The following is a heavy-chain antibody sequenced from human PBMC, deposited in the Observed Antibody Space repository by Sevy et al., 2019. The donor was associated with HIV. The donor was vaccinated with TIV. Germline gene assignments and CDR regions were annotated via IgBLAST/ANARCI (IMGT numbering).Heavy chain of an antibody. CDR1: GFTFSSYA. D-gene: IGHD2-8*01. Sequence: GGSLRLSCAASGFTFSSYAMSWVRQAPGKGLEWVSAISGSGGSTYYAYSVKGRFTISRDNSKNTLYLQMNSLRAEDTAVYYCAKDARLDIVLMVYAYYYYGMDVWGQGTTVTVSS. J-gene: IGHJ6*02. CDR3: AKDARLDIVLMVYAYYYYGMDV. CDR2: ISGSGGST. V-gene: IGHV3-23*01.